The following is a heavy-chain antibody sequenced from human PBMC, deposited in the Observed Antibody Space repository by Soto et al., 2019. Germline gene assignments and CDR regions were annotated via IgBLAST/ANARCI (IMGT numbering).Heavy chain of an antibody. V-gene: IGHV4-39*01. D-gene: IGHD3-10*01. CDR2: IYYSGST. J-gene: IGHJ4*02. CDR3: ARLLWFGELNFDY. Sequence: SETLSLTCTVSGGSISSSSYYWGWIRQPPGKGLEWIGSIYYSGSTYYNPSLKSRVTISVDTSKNQFSLKLSSVTAADTAVYYCARLLWFGELNFDYWGQGTLVTVSS. CDR1: GGSISSSSYY.